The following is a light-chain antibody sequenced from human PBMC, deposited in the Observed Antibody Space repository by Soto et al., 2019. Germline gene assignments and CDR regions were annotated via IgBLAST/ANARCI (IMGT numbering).Light chain of an antibody. CDR2: KAS. CDR1: PRISSW. CDR3: QQSSSYPVT. J-gene: IGKJ5*01. V-gene: IGKV1-5*03. Sequence: LPITQPSSPPSSFVGNRDTIPCRGSPRISSWVALFQHKPGKAPNLLIYKASNLESGVPSRFSGSGSGTEFTLTISSFQPDYFATYYCQQSSSYPVTFGQGTRLEIK.